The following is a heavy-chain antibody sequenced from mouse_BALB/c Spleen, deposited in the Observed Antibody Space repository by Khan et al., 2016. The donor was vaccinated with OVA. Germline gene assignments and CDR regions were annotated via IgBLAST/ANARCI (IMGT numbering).Heavy chain of an antibody. CDR2: IYPFNDVT. Sequence: EVQLQESGPEVVKPGASVKMSCKASGYTFTSYVMHWVKQKPGQGLEWIGYIYPFNDVTKSNEKFNGKATLTSDKSSSTAYMELSSLTSEDSAVYYCAPVETYYLSFVYWGQGTLVTVSA. CDR3: APVETYYLSFVY. J-gene: IGHJ3*01. CDR1: GYTFTSYV. V-gene: IGHV1S136*01. D-gene: IGHD1-1*01.